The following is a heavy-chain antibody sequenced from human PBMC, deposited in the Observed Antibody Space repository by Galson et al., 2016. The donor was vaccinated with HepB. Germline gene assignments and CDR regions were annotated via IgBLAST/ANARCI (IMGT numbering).Heavy chain of an antibody. V-gene: IGHV4-34*01. J-gene: IGHJ4*02. D-gene: IGHD1-1*01. CDR2: INHHGST. CDR3: ARGYNWNQRGYFDY. Sequence: SETLSLTCAVYGGSFSGNDWSWIRQPPGKGLEWIGEINHHGSTNYNPSLKSRVTISADTSKNQFSLRLTSVTAADTAVYYCARGYNWNQRGYFDYWGQGTLVSVSS. CDR1: GGSFSGND.